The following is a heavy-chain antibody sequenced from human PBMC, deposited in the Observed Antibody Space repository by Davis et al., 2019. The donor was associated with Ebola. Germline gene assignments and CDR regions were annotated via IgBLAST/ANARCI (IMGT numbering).Heavy chain of an antibody. CDR3: ARAIVGELFDY. CDR1: GGSFSGYY. D-gene: IGHD1-26*01. V-gene: IGHV4-34*01. CDR2: INHSGST. Sequence: MPSETLSLTCAVYGGSFSGYYWSWIRQPPGKGLEWIGEINHSGSTNYNPSLKSRVTISVDTSKNQFSLKLSSVTAADTAVYYCARAIVGELFDYWGQGTLVTVSS. J-gene: IGHJ4*02.